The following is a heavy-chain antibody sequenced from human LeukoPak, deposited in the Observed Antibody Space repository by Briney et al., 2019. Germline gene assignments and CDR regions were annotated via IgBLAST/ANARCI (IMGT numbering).Heavy chain of an antibody. Sequence: GGSLRLSCAASGFTFNNYAMSWVRQAPGKGLEWVSAISGSGGSTYYADSVKGRFTISRDNSKNTLYLQMNSLRAEDTAVYYCAKDRAVGDSSWEPEWFDPWGQGTLVTVSS. V-gene: IGHV3-23*01. CDR3: AKDRAVGDSSWEPEWFDP. J-gene: IGHJ5*02. CDR2: ISGSGGST. CDR1: GFTFNNYA. D-gene: IGHD6-13*01.